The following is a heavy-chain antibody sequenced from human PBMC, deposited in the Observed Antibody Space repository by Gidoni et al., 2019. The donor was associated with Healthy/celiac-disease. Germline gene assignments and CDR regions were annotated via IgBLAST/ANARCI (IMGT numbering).Heavy chain of an antibody. CDR2: ISSSSSYI. CDR1: GFTFSSYS. Sequence: EVQLVESGGGLVKPGGSLRLSCAASGFTFSSYSMNWVRQAPGKGLEWVSSISSSSSYIYYADSVKGRFTISRDNAKNSLYLQMNSLRAEDTAVYYCARGTLRKDGVVVPAANFDYWGQGTLVTVSS. CDR3: ARGTLRKDGVVVPAANFDY. J-gene: IGHJ4*02. V-gene: IGHV3-21*01. D-gene: IGHD2-2*01.